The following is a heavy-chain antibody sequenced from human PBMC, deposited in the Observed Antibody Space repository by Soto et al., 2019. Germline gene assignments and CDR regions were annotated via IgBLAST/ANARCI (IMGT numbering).Heavy chain of an antibody. V-gene: IGHV3-30-3*01. Sequence: QVQLVESGGGVVQPGRSLRLSCAASGFTFSSYAMHWVRQAPGKGLEWVAVISYDGSNQYYADSVKGRFTISRDNSKNTLYLQMNSPRAEDTSVYYCARKWGDYYYGMDVWGQGTTVTVSS. CDR1: GFTFSSYA. D-gene: IGHD1-26*01. CDR3: ARKWGDYYYGMDV. J-gene: IGHJ6*02. CDR2: ISYDGSNQ.